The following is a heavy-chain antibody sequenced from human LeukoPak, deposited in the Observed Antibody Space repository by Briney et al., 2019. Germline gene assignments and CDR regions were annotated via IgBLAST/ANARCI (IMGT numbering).Heavy chain of an antibody. CDR1: GFTFSSYA. CDR3: AKGLAFDY. CDR2: MGGSGGST. V-gene: IGHV3-23*01. Sequence: GGSLRLSCVASGFTFSSYAMSWVRQAPGKGLEWVSAMGGSGGSTYFADSVKGRFTISRDNSKNTLYLQMNSLRAEDTAVYYCAKGLAFDYWGQGTLVTVSS. J-gene: IGHJ4*02.